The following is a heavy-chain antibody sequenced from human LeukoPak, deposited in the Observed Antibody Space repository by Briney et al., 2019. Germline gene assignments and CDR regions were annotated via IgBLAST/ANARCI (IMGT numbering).Heavy chain of an antibody. Sequence: GGTLRLSCAASGFTFNGYAMSWVRQAPGKGLEWVSAISGSGDRTFYADSVKGRLTISRDNSKNTLYLQLNTVRAEDTALYYCARGGTNYYYMDVWGNGTTVTVSS. CDR2: ISGSGDRT. D-gene: IGHD3-10*01. CDR1: GFTFNGYA. CDR3: ARGGTNYYYMDV. J-gene: IGHJ6*03. V-gene: IGHV3-23*01.